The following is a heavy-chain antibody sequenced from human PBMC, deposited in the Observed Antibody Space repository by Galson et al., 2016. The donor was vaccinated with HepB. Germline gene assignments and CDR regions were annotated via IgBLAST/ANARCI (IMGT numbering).Heavy chain of an antibody. D-gene: IGHD7-27*01. CDR3: AGNWDKDY. CDR2: IYSGGGT. J-gene: IGHJ4*02. Sequence: SLRLSCAASGFTVSNNYMSWVRQAPGKGLEWVSVIYSGGGTVYADSVKGRFTISRDNSKNTLYLQMNRLRAEDTAVYYCAGNWDKDYWGQGTLVTVSS. V-gene: IGHV3-53*01. CDR1: GFTVSNNY.